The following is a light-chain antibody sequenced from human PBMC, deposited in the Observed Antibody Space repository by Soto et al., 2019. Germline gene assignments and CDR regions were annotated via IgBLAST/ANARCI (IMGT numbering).Light chain of an antibody. V-gene: IGKV3-15*01. CDR3: QQYNNWPLT. Sequence: EIVMTQSPATLSVSPGERATLSCRASRSVSSKLAWYQQKPGQAPRLLIYGASTRATGIPASFSGSGSGTEFTLTISSLQSEDFALYYCQQYNNWPLTFGGGTKVEIK. CDR1: RSVSSK. J-gene: IGKJ4*01. CDR2: GAS.